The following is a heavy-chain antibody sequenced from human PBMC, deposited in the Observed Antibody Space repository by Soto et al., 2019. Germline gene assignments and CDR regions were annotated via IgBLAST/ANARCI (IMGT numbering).Heavy chain of an antibody. J-gene: IGHJ4*02. Sequence: EVQLVESGGGLVKPGGSLRLSCAASGFSISNAWMTWVRQAPGKGLEWVGRIKRKTDGGTTEYAAPVKGRFTISRDDSKNTLNRQMNSLKTEDTAVYYCTTCTSGSSPDWGQGTLVTVSS. V-gene: IGHV3-15*01. CDR1: GFSISNAW. CDR3: TTCTSGSSPD. D-gene: IGHD1-26*01. CDR2: IKRKTDGGTT.